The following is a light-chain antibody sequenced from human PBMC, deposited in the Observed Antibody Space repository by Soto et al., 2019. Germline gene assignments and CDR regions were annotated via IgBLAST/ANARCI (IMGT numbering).Light chain of an antibody. CDR1: SSNIGSNY. J-gene: IGLJ2*01. CDR2: RNN. V-gene: IGLV1-47*01. CDR3: AAWDDSLSGQV. Sequence: QSVLTQPPSASGTPGQRVTISCSGSSSNIGSNYVYWYQQLPGTAPKLLIYRNNQRPSGVPDRFSGSKSGTSASLAISGLRSEDEADYYCAAWDDSLSGQVFGGGTKLTAL.